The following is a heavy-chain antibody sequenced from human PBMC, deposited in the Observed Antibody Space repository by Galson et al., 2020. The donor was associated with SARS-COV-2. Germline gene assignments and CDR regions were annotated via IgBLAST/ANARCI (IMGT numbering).Heavy chain of an antibody. Sequence: ASVKVSCKVSGYTLTELSMHWVRQAPGKGLEWMGGFDPEDGETIYAQKFQGRVTMTEDTSTDTAYMELSSVTAADTAVYYCARDRNCSGGVCSYFGYWGQGTLGTVSS. CDR3: ARDRNCSGGVCSYFGY. V-gene: IGHV1-24*01. CDR1: GYTLTELS. D-gene: IGHD2-15*01. CDR2: FDPEDGET. J-gene: IGHJ4*02.